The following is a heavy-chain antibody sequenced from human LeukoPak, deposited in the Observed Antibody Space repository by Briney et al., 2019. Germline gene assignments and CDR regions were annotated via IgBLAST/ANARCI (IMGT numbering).Heavy chain of an antibody. D-gene: IGHD6-19*01. CDR2: IWYDGNKN. Sequence: PGRSPILSCAASGFTFSSYGMHWVRQAPGKGLEWVAVIWYDGNKNYYADSVKGRFTISRDNSKNTLYLQMNSLRAEDTAVYYCARVAQYSSARYSFDYWGEGTRVPVSS. V-gene: IGHV3-33*01. CDR1: GFTFSSYG. CDR3: ARVAQYSSARYSFDY. J-gene: IGHJ4*02.